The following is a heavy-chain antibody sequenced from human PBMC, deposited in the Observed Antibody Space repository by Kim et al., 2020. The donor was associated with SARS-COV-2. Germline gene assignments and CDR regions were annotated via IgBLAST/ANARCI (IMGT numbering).Heavy chain of an antibody. Sequence: GGSLRLSCAASGFTFSNYAMNWVRQPPGKGLEWVSLIGGGGRYTYYADSVKGRFTISRDNSKNTLYLEVNSLRAEDTAVYYCAKAGPAGATSYSCAMDVWGQGTTVTVSS. CDR2: IGGGGRYT. D-gene: IGHD2-21*01. J-gene: IGHJ6*02. CDR3: AKAGPAGATSYSCAMDV. V-gene: IGHV3-23*01. CDR1: GFTFSNYA.